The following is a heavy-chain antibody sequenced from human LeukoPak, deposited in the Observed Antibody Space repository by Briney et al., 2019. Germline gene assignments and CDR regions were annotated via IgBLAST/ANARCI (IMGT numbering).Heavy chain of an antibody. Sequence: GGSLRLSCAASGFTFSSYWMSWVRQAPGKGLEWVANIKQDGSEKYYVDSVKGRFTISRDNAKNSLYLQMNGLRAEDTAVYYCARDASYYDYVWGSYSNYYYGMDVWGQGTTVTVSS. CDR3: ARDASYYDYVWGSYSNYYYGMDV. V-gene: IGHV3-7*01. CDR2: IKQDGSEK. D-gene: IGHD3-16*01. J-gene: IGHJ6*02. CDR1: GFTFSSYW.